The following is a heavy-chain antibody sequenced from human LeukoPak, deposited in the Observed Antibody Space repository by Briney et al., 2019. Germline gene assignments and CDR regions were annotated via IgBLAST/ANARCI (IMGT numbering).Heavy chain of an antibody. D-gene: IGHD3-10*01. CDR2: VFYTGET. V-gene: IGHV4-59*01. CDR3: ARDLGEAFDY. J-gene: IGHJ4*02. CDR1: PGSIGGYY. Sequence: KASETLSLTCSVSPGSIGGYYWSWFRQPPGKGLEWIGYVFYTGETDYNPSLKSRVTISVDTSKNQFSLKLSSVTAADTAVYYCARDLGEAFDYWGQGTLVTVSS.